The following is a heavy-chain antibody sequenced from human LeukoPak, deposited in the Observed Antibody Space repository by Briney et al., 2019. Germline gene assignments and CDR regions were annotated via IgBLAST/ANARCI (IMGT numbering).Heavy chain of an antibody. CDR1: GFTFSSYA. J-gene: IGHJ4*02. CDR3: ARARDSGYEVIDY. D-gene: IGHD5-12*01. CDR2: ISYDGSNK. Sequence: GSLRLSCAASGFTFSSYAMHWVRQAPGKGLEWVAVISYDGSNKYYADSVKGRFTISRDNSKNTLYLQMNSLRAEDTAVYYCARARDSGYEVIDYWGQGTLVTVSS. V-gene: IGHV3-30-3*01.